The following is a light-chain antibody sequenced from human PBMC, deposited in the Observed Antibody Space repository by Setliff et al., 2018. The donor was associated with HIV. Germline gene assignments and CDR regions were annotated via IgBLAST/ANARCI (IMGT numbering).Light chain of an antibody. CDR2: QAT. J-gene: IGLJ1*01. Sequence: QSALTQPASVSGSPGQSITISCTGTSNDVGRYDLVSWYQQHQARAPKLIIYQATRRPSGVSNRFSGSKSGNVASLTISGLQAEDEADYYCCSNTGSNTFVFGTGTKVTV. CDR1: SNDVGRYDL. CDR3: CSNTGSNTFV. V-gene: IGLV2-23*01.